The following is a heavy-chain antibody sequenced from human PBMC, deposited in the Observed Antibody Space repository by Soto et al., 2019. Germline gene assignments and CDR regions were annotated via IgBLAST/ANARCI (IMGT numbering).Heavy chain of an antibody. Sequence: GESLKISCNGSGFTFTDYWIAWVRQMPGKGLEWMGIIYPGDSKTRYTPSFQGQVTISADKSISTAFLHWSSLKASDTAMYYCARHPNYYDSSGYYYSDYWGQGTLVTVSS. CDR1: GFTFTDYW. J-gene: IGHJ4*02. CDR2: IYPGDSKT. CDR3: ARHPNYYDSSGYYYSDY. D-gene: IGHD3-22*01. V-gene: IGHV5-51*01.